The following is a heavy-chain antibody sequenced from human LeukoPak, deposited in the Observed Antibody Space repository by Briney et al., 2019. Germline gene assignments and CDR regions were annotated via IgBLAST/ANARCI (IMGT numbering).Heavy chain of an antibody. J-gene: IGHJ6*02. Sequence: GRSLRLSCAASGFTFDEYAMPWVRQAPGKGLEWVSGISWNSGSIGYADSVKGRFTMSRDNAKNSLYLQMNSLRAEDTALYYCAKDRSGAARSYYYYGMDVWGQGTTVTVSS. CDR1: GFTFDEYA. CDR2: ISWNSGSI. V-gene: IGHV3-9*01. D-gene: IGHD6-6*01. CDR3: AKDRSGAARSYYYYGMDV.